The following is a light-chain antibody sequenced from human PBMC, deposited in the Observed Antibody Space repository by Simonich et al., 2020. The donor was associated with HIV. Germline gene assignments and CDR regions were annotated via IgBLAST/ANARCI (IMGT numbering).Light chain of an antibody. CDR1: SSDVGAYNY. Sequence: QSALTQPASVSGSPGQSITISCTGTSSDVGAYNYVSWYQQYSGKAPKLVIYDVHNRPAGGSNRFSGSKSGNTASLTISGLQAEDEADYYCNSYTSSSAWVFGGGTKLTVL. V-gene: IGLV2-14*03. CDR3: NSYTSSSAWV. CDR2: DVH. J-gene: IGLJ2*01.